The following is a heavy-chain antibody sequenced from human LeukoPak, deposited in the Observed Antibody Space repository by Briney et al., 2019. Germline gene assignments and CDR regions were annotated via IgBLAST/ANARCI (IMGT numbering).Heavy chain of an antibody. J-gene: IGHJ4*02. D-gene: IGHD3-10*01. V-gene: IGHV1-2*02. CDR2: INPNSGGT. Sequence: ASVKVSCEASGYTFTGYYMHWVRQAPGQGLGWMGWINPNSGGTNYAQKFQGRVTMTRDTSISTAYMELSRLRSDDTAVYYCARGSSMVRGVIFLPFDYWGQGTLVTVSS. CDR1: GYTFTGYY. CDR3: ARGSSMVRGVIFLPFDY.